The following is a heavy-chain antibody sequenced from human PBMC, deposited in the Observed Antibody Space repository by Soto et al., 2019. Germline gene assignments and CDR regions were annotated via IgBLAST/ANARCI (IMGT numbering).Heavy chain of an antibody. CDR3: ARDSDYVWGSYRLWHAFDI. D-gene: IGHD3-16*02. Sequence: VKVCCKASGYTFTSYAMHWVRQAPGQRLEWMGWINAGNGNTKYSQKFQGRVTITRDTSASTAYMELSSLRSEDTAVYYCARDSDYVWGSYRLWHAFDIWRQGTMVTV. J-gene: IGHJ3*02. CDR1: GYTFTSYA. CDR2: INAGNGNT. V-gene: IGHV1-3*01.